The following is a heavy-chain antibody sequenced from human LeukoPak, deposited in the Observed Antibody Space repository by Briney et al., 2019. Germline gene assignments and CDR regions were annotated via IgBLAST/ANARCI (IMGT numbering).Heavy chain of an antibody. CDR2: ISANNGNT. Sequence: GASVKLSCKASGYTFSSYGISWVRQAPGQGLEWMGWISANNGNTNYAQMVQGRVTMTTDTSTSTAYMEVRSLRSDDTAMYYCARDVGDIVTIPAAISVPWGQGTLVTVSS. D-gene: IGHD2-2*01. CDR3: ARDVGDIVTIPAAISVP. V-gene: IGHV1-18*01. J-gene: IGHJ5*02. CDR1: GYTFSSYG.